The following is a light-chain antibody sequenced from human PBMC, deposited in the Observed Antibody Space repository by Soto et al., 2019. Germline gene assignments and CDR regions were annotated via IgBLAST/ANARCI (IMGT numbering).Light chain of an antibody. CDR2: GAS. CDR3: QQYNNRPAFT. J-gene: IGKJ3*01. CDR1: QSVSTN. Sequence: EIVMTQSPATLSVSPGERATLSCRASQSVSTNLAWYQQKPGQAPRLLIYGASTRAAGIPARFSSSGSGTEFTLTVSSLQSEDFAVYYCQQYNNRPAFTFGPGTKVDVK. V-gene: IGKV3-15*01.